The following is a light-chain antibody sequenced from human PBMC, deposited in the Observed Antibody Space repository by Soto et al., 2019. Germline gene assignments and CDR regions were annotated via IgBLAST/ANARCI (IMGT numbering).Light chain of an antibody. CDR2: GAS. V-gene: IGKV3-20*01. J-gene: IGKJ4*01. Sequence: EIVLTQSPGTLSLSPGERATLSCRASQSVSSSYLAWYQQKPGQAPRLLIYGASSRATGIPDRFSASGSGTDFTLTISSLQPEDFATYYCQQLNSYPLTFGGETKVEIK. CDR1: QSVSSSY. CDR3: QQLNSYPLT.